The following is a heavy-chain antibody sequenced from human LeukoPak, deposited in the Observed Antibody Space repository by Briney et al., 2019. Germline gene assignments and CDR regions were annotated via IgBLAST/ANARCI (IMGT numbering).Heavy chain of an antibody. J-gene: IGHJ6*03. CDR3: ARTSGAAADQGFYYCYYYMDV. V-gene: IGHV4-34*01. Sequence: SETLSLTCAVYGGSFSGYYWSWIRQPPGKGLEWIGEINHSGSTNYNPSLKSRVTMSVDTSKNQFSLKLSSVTAADTAVYYCARTSGAAADQGFYYCYYYMDVWGKGTTVTISS. CDR1: GGSFSGYY. D-gene: IGHD6-13*01. CDR2: INHSGST.